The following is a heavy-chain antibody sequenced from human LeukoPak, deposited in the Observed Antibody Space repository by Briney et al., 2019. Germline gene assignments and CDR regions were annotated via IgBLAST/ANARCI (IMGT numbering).Heavy chain of an antibody. V-gene: IGHV1-46*01. CDR2: INPSGGST. J-gene: IGHJ4*02. CDR3: ARDYGAAAGFDY. CDR1: GYTFTSYY. Sequence: ASVKVSCKASGYTFTSYYMHWVRHAPGQGLEWMGIINPSGGSTSYAQKFQGRVTMTRDTSTSTVYMELSSLRSEDTAVYYCARDYGAAAGFDYWGQGTLVTVSS. D-gene: IGHD6-13*01.